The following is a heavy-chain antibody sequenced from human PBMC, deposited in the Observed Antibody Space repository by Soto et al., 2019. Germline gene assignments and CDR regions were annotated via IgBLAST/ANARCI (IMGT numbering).Heavy chain of an antibody. CDR3: VRGGYSGYVGFDF. J-gene: IGHJ4*02. V-gene: IGHV3-13*01. Sequence: GGSLRLSSAASGFTFSRHDMHRVRQSKGKGLEWVSGIGTAGDAYYSDSVQGRFAISREDAKNSLYLQMNSLRAGDTAVYYCVRGGYSGYVGFDFWGQGTLATVSS. CDR1: GFTFSRHD. CDR2: IGTAGDA. D-gene: IGHD5-12*01.